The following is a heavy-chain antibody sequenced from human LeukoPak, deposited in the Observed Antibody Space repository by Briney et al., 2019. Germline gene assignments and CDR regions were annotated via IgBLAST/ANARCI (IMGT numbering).Heavy chain of an antibody. Sequence: SETLSLTCTVSGGSISSGSYYWSWIRQPAGKGLEWIGSIYYSGSTYYNPSLKSRVTISVDTSKNQFSLKLSSVTAADTAVYYCARDRIAAAGYFDYWGQGTLVTVSS. J-gene: IGHJ4*02. D-gene: IGHD6-13*01. V-gene: IGHV4-39*07. CDR3: ARDRIAAAGYFDY. CDR2: IYYSGST. CDR1: GGSISSGSYY.